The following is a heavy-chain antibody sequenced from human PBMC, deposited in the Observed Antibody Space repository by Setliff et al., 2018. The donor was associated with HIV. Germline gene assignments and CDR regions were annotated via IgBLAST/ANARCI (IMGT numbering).Heavy chain of an antibody. CDR1: GGSISSGNYY. D-gene: IGHD6-6*01. V-gene: IGHV4-61*09. CDR3: ARGRHYSSSAPFAIDF. CDR2: IYTSGST. Sequence: SETLSLTCTVSGGSISSGNYYWSWIRLPAGKGLEWVGHIYTSGSTNYNPSLKSRVAISVDTSKNQFSVKLSSVTAADTAVYYCARGRHYSSSAPFAIDFWGQGMLVTVSS. J-gene: IGHJ4*02.